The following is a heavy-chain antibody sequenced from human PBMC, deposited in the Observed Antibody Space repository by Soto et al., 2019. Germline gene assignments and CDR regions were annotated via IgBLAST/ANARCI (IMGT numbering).Heavy chain of an antibody. V-gene: IGHV1-69*13. CDR3: ARRRSGELNYYGMDV. D-gene: IGHD1-1*01. CDR1: GGTFSSYA. J-gene: IGHJ6*02. CDR2: IIPIFGTA. Sequence: ASVKVSCKDSGGTFSSYAISWVRQAPGQGLEWMGGIIPIFGTANYAQKFQGRVTITADESTSTAYMELSSLRSEDTAVYYCARRRSGELNYYGMDVWGQGTTVTVSS.